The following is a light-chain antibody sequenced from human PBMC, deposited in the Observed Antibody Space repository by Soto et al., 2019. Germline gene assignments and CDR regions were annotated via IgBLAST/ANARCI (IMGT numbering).Light chain of an antibody. CDR1: SSDVGGYNY. CDR3: SSYTSTIPYV. CDR2: DVT. Sequence: QSALTQPASVSGSPGQSITISCNGTSSDVGGYNYVSWYQQFPGKAPKLLIYDVTTRPSGVSDRFSGSKSGNTASLTISGLQAEDEADYYCSSYTSTIPYVFGTGTKLTVL. V-gene: IGLV2-14*01. J-gene: IGLJ1*01.